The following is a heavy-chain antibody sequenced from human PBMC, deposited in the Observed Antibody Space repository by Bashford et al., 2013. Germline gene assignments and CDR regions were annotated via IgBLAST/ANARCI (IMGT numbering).Heavy chain of an antibody. V-gene: IGHV4-4*02. Sequence: SSETLSLTCAVSGDSVIGSKWWSWVRQPPGKGLEWIGGIWRDNANADYNPSLKTRVTISVDKSKNQISLTLSSVTGADTAVYYCAKESSLRQWLYFDYWGQGTLVTVSS. J-gene: IGHJ4*02. CDR2: IWRDNANA. CDR1: GDSVIGSKW. D-gene: IGHD6-19*01. CDR3: AKESSLRQWLYFDY.